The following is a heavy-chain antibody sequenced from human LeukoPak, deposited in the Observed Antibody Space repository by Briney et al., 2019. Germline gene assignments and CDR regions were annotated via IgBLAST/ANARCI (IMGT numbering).Heavy chain of an antibody. CDR2: IRKQVNSYTT. J-gene: IGHJ4*02. CDR1: GFTFSDHY. CDR3: AGVDLRGAADC. Sequence: GGSLRLSCAASGFTFSDHYMDWVRQAPRKGLEWVGRIRKQVNSYTTEYAASVKGRFIISRDDSKNSLYLQMNSLKTEDTAVYYCAGVDLRGAADCWGQGTLVTVSS. D-gene: IGHD1-26*01. V-gene: IGHV3-72*01.